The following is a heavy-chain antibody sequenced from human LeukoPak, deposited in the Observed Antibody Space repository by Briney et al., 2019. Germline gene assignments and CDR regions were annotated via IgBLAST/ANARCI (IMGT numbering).Heavy chain of an antibody. CDR1: GFTFSSYS. J-gene: IGHJ5*02. CDR3: ARDLGGSYFNWLDP. D-gene: IGHD1-26*01. CDR2: ISSSSSYI. V-gene: IGHV3-21*01. Sequence: GGSLRLSCAASGFTFSSYSMNWVRQAPGKGLEWVSSISSSSSYIYYADSVKGRFTISRDNAKNSLYLQMNSLRAEDTAVYYCARDLGGSYFNWLDPWGQGTLVTVSS.